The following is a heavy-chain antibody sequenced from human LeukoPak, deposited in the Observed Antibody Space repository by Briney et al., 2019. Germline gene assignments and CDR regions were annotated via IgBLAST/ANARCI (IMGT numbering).Heavy chain of an antibody. J-gene: IGHJ4*02. Sequence: GGSLRLSCAASGFTFSSYAMSWVRQAPGKGLEWVSAISGSGGSTYYADSVKGRFTISRDNSKNTLYLQMNSLRAEDTAVYYCAKGPNYDSSGSEHFDYWGQGTLVTVSS. CDR3: AKGPNYDSSGSEHFDY. D-gene: IGHD3-22*01. CDR1: GFTFSSYA. CDR2: ISGSGGST. V-gene: IGHV3-23*01.